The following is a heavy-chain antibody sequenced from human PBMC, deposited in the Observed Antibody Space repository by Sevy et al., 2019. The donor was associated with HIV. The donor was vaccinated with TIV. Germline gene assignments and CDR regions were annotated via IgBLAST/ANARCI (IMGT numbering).Heavy chain of an antibody. CDR1: GFTFSSYG. D-gene: IGHD3-10*01. CDR2: ISYDGSNK. V-gene: IGHV3-30*18. Sequence: GGSLRLSCAASGFTFSSYGMHWVRQAPGKGLEWVAVISYDGSNKYYADSVKGRFTISRDNSKNTLYLQMNSLRAEDTAVYYCAKDLLLRFGESNYYYYYGMDVWGQGTTVTVSS. CDR3: AKDLLLRFGESNYYYYYGMDV. J-gene: IGHJ6*02.